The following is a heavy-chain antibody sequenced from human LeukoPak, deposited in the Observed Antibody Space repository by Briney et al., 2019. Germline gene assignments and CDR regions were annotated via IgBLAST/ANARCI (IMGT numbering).Heavy chain of an antibody. CDR2: IYYSGST. CDR1: GGSISSYY. D-gene: IGHD2-15*01. Sequence: SETLSLTCTVSGGSISSYYWSWIRQPPGKGLEWIGYIYYSGSTNYNPSLKSRVTISVDTSKNQFSLKLSSVTAADTAVYYCGSGGVYCRGGSCSPRYKYFQHGGQGTLVTVSS. V-gene: IGHV4-59*08. J-gene: IGHJ1*01. CDR3: GSGGVYCRGGSCSPRYKYFQH.